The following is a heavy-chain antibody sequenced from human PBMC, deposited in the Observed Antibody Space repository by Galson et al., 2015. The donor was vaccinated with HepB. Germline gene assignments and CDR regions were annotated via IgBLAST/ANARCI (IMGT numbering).Heavy chain of an antibody. J-gene: IGHJ4*02. CDR3: ARVRHLTGKIYGY. CDR1: GFTFSSYG. V-gene: IGHV3-33*01. Sequence: SLRLSCAASGFTFSSYGMHWVRQAPGKGLEWVAVIWYDGSNKYYADSVKGRFTISRDNSKNTLYLQMNSLRAEDTAVYYCARVRHLTGKIYGYWGQGTLVTVSS. CDR2: IWYDGSNK. D-gene: IGHD1-20*01.